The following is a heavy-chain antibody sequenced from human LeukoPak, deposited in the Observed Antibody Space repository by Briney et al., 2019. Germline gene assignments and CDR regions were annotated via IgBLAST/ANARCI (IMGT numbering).Heavy chain of an antibody. CDR1: GDSVSSNSAT. V-gene: IGHV6-1*01. CDR2: TYYRSKWYN. Sequence: SQTLSLTCAIPGDSVSSNSATWNWIRQSPSRGLDRLGRTYYRSKWYNDYALSVKSRITINPDTSRNQFSPQLNSVTPEDTAVYYCARQSRGYMDSWGQGTLVTVSS. D-gene: IGHD3-22*01. CDR3: ARQSRGYMDS. J-gene: IGHJ4*02.